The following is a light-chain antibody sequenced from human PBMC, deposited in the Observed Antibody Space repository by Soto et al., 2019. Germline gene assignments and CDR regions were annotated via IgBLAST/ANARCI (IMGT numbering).Light chain of an antibody. CDR2: WAS. CDR3: HQYYNTPWA. J-gene: IGKJ1*01. Sequence: DILVTQSPDSLAVSLGERATINCKSSQSVLYSSDNKNYLAWYQQRPGQPPKLLFYWASARDPGVPDRFSGSGSGTDFTLTISSLQAEDVATYYCHQYYNTPWAFGQGTKVEIK. V-gene: IGKV4-1*01. CDR1: QSVLYSSDNKNY.